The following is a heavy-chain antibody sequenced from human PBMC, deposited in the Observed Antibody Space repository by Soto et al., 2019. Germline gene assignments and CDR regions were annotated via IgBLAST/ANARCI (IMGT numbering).Heavy chain of an antibody. CDR1: GGSISSYY. CDR3: ARGSMVRGVNWFDP. V-gene: IGHV4-59*01. CDR2: IYYSGST. D-gene: IGHD3-10*01. J-gene: IGHJ5*02. Sequence: QVQLQESGPGLVKPSETLSLTCTVSGGSISSYYWSWIRQPPGKGLEWIGYIYYSGSTNYNPSLKIRVTIAVDTSKNQFPLKLSSVTAADTAVYYCARGSMVRGVNWFDPWGQGTLFTVSS.